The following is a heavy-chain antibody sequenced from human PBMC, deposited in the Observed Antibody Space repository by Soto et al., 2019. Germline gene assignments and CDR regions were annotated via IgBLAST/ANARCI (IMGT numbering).Heavy chain of an antibody. CDR3: ARGAGVGIGYFDL. CDR2: ITATSSFI. V-gene: IGHV3-21*01. D-gene: IGHD2-15*01. CDR1: GFTFSSHS. J-gene: IGHJ2*01. Sequence: EVQLVESGGGLVKPGGSLRLSCAASGFTFSSHSVNWVRQAPGKGLEWVSCITATSSFIYYADSVKGRFTISRDNAKHSLYLQIDSLRVEDTAVYYFARGAGVGIGYFDLWGRGSLVTVSS.